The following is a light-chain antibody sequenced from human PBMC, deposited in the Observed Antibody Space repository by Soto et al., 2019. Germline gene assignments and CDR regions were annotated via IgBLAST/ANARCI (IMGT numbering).Light chain of an antibody. J-gene: IGKJ3*01. CDR2: GTS. Sequence: EIVLAQSPGTLSLSPGERATLSCRASQSVSSNYLAWYQQKLGQAPRLLIFGTSNRATGIPDRFSGSGSGTDFTLIISRLEPEDFAVYYCQQYVTSPFTFGPGTKVEIK. CDR3: QQYVTSPFT. V-gene: IGKV3-20*01. CDR1: QSVSSNY.